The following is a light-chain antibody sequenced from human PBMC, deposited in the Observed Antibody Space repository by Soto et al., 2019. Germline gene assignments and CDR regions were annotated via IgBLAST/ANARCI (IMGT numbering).Light chain of an antibody. Sequence: VLTQPASVSGSPGQSITISCTGTSSDVGGYNYVSWYQQHPGKAPKLMIYEVSNRPSGVSNRFSGSKSGNTASLTISGLQAEDEADYYCSSYTSSSTLVFGTGTKLTVL. CDR1: SSDVGGYNY. V-gene: IGLV2-14*01. CDR2: EVS. J-gene: IGLJ1*01. CDR3: SSYTSSSTLV.